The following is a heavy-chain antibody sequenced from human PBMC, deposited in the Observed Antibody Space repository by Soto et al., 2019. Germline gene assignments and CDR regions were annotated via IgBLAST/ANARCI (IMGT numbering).Heavy chain of an antibody. CDR2: IGATGGST. J-gene: IGHJ4*02. Sequence: PGGSLRLSCAASGLTFNNYAMNWVRQAPGKGLEWVATIGATGGSTYYADSVKGRFTISRDNPKNTLYLQMNGLRVEDTAVYYCAKDRLAGNFDYWGQGTQVTVSS. CDR3: AKDRLAGNFDY. V-gene: IGHV3-23*01. CDR1: GLTFNNYA.